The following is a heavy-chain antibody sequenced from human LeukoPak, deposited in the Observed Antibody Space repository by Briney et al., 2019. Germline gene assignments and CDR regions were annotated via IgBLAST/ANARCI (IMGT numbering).Heavy chain of an antibody. CDR1: GGSISSYY. J-gene: IGHJ5*02. D-gene: IGHD4-11*01. CDR3: ARGYMNDYSNYEDWFDP. Sequence: SETLSLTCTVSGGSISSYYWSWIRQPPGKGLEWIGSGSTYYNPSLKSRVTISVDTSKNQFSLKLSSVTAADTAVYYCARGYMNDYSNYEDWFDPWGQGTLVTVSS. V-gene: IGHV4-4*09. CDR2: GST.